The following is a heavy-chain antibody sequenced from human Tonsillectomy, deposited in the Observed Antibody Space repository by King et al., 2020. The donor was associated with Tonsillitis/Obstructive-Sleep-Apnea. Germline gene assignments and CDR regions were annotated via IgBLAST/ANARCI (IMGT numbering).Heavy chain of an antibody. D-gene: IGHD7-27*01. CDR2: INNDASST. Sequence: QLVESGGGLVQPGGSLRLSCAASGFTFSSYWMHWVRQAPGKGLVWVSRINNDASSTNYADSVKSRFTISRDNVKNTLYLQMNSRRAEDTAVYYCAGGALGISPHFDGWGQGTLVTVS. V-gene: IGHV3-74*01. CDR1: GFTFSSYW. CDR3: AGGALGISPHFDG. J-gene: IGHJ4*02.